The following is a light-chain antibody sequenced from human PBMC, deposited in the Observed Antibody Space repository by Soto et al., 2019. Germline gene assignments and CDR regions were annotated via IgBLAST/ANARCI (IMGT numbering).Light chain of an antibody. CDR3: ASYAGSNSYV. CDR1: SSDVGGYNF. V-gene: IGLV2-8*01. CDR2: EVS. J-gene: IGLJ1*01. Sequence: QSALTQPPSASGSLGQLVTISCTGTSSDVGGYNFVSWYQHHPGKAPKLLIYEVSQRPSGVPDRFSGSKSGDTASLTVSGLQAEDEADYYCASYAGSNSYVFGTGTKVTVL.